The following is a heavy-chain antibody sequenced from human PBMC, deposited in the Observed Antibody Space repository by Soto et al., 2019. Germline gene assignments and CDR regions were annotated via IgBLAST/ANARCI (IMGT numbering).Heavy chain of an antibody. CDR3: AADYSAYQRQHIFDI. Sequence: QVQLVQSGAEVKKPGASVKLSCKASGNTFNTYYIHWLRQAPGQGLQWMGVINPSGASASYAQKFQSRVTVTRDTSTSTVYMELSSLRSEDTALYYCAADYSAYQRQHIFDIWGQGTLVTVSS. CDR2: INPSGASA. J-gene: IGHJ3*02. D-gene: IGHD5-12*01. CDR1: GNTFNTYY. V-gene: IGHV1-46*02.